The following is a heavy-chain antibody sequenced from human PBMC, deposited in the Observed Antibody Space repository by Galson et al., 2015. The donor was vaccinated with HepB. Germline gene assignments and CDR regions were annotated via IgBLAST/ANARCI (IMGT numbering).Heavy chain of an antibody. Sequence: SLRLSCAASGFTFSNYAMHWVRQAPGKGLEWVAVISYDGGNEYYADSVKGRFTISRDNSKNTLYLQMNSLRAEDTAVYYCAKVEWGGTVTTSQWLDYWGQRTLVTASS. D-gene: IGHD4-17*01. J-gene: IGHJ4*02. CDR3: AKVEWGGTVTTSQWLDY. CDR1: GFTFSNYA. CDR2: ISYDGGNE. V-gene: IGHV3-30*18.